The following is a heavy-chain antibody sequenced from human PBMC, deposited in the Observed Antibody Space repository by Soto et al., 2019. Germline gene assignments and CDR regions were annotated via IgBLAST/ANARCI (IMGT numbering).Heavy chain of an antibody. J-gene: IGHJ6*02. CDR3: GSPLFRGSWAMDI. CDR1: GCTFSSYA. Sequence: QVQLVQSGAEVKKPGSSVKVSCKSSGCTFSSYAFSWVRQAPGQGLEWMGGIIPIFGTPTYAQKFQGRVTITADKSTSTAYIECSSLQSEDTAVYYCGSPLFRGSWAMDIWGQGTTVTVSS. CDR2: IIPIFGTP. D-gene: IGHD3-10*01. V-gene: IGHV1-69*06.